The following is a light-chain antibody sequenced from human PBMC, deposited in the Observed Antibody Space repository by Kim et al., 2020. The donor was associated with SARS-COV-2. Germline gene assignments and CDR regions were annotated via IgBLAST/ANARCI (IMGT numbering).Light chain of an antibody. J-gene: IGKJ1*01. CDR2: DAS. Sequence: DSVGDIVTITCRASQSINNFLAWYHQKPGKAPKLLIYDASSLESGVPSRFSGSGSGTEFTLTISSLQPDDFATYYCQQYNTYSWTFGQGTKVDIK. CDR1: QSINNF. CDR3: QQYNTYSWT. V-gene: IGKV1-5*01.